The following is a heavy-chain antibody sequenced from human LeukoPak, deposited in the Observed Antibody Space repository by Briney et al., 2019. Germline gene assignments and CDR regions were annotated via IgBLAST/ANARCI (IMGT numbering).Heavy chain of an antibody. D-gene: IGHD3-22*01. V-gene: IGHV3-33*01. CDR3: ARDPGGVSYYDSSGYYGDAFDI. CDR1: GFTFSSYG. J-gene: IGHJ3*02. CDR2: IWYDGSNK. Sequence: GGSLRLSCAASGFTFSSYGMHWVRQAPGKGLEWVAVIWYDGSNKYYADSVKGRFTISRDNAKNSLYLQMNSLRDEDTAVYYCARDPGGVSYYDSSGYYGDAFDIWGQGTMVTVSS.